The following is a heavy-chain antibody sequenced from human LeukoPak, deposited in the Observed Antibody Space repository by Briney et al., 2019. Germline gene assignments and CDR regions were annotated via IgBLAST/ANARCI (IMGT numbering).Heavy chain of an antibody. V-gene: IGHV3-7*01. Sequence: GGSLRLSCAASVFTFNNYWMSWVRQAPGKGLEWVANIKQDGSEKYYVDSVKGRFTVSRDNAKNSLYLQLNSLRAEDTAVFYRARFSRSSYGGYYFDYWGQGTLVTVSS. CDR2: IKQDGSEK. CDR1: VFTFNNYW. J-gene: IGHJ4*02. CDR3: ARFSRSSYGGYYFDY. D-gene: IGHD6-6*01.